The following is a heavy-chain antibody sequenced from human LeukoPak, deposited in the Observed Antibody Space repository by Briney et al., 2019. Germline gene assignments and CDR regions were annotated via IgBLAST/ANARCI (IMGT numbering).Heavy chain of an antibody. CDR3: ARVVGATSFDY. J-gene: IGHJ4*02. V-gene: IGHV4-34*01. Sequence: PSETLSLTCAVYGGSFSGYYWSWIRQPPGKGLEWIGEINHSGSTNYNPSLKSRVTISVDTSENQFSLKLSSVTAADTAVYYCARVVGATSFDYWGQGTLVTVSS. D-gene: IGHD1-26*01. CDR1: GGSFSGYY. CDR2: INHSGST.